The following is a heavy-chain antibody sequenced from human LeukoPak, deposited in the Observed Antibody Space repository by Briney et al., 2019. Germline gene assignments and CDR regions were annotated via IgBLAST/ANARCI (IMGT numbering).Heavy chain of an antibody. D-gene: IGHD3-3*01. CDR1: GYTXIGYY. V-gene: IGHV1-2*02. Sequence: ASVKVSCKASGYTXIGYYIHWVRQAPGQGLEWMGWINPNSGGTNYAQKFQGRVTMTRDTSITTTYMELSRLTPDDSAVYFCATEASGLNWFDPWGQGTLVTVSS. CDR2: INPNSGGT. J-gene: IGHJ5*02. CDR3: ATEASGLNWFDP.